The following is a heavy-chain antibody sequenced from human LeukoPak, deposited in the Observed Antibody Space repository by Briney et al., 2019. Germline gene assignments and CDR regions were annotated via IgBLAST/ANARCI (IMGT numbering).Heavy chain of an antibody. Sequence: ASVKVSCKASGYTFTGYYMHWVRQAPGQGLEWMGWINPNSGGTNYAHKVQGRVTMTRDTSISTAYMELSRLRSDDTAVYYCARDSPLYYYDSSGYYGDYWGQGTLVTVSS. D-gene: IGHD3-22*01. V-gene: IGHV1-2*02. CDR3: ARDSPLYYYDSSGYYGDY. J-gene: IGHJ4*02. CDR1: GYTFTGYY. CDR2: INPNSGGT.